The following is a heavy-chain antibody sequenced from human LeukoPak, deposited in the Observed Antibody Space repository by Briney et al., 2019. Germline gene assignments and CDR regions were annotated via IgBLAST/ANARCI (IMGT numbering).Heavy chain of an antibody. D-gene: IGHD6-13*01. V-gene: IGHV5-51*01. CDR3: TSAAAGTGAYYYYMDV. Sequence: GESLKISCKGSGYSFTSYWIGWVRQMPGKGLEWMGIIYPGDSDTRYSPSLQGQVTISADKSISTAYLQWSSLKASDTAMYYCTSAAAGTGAYYYYMDVWGKGTTVTVSS. CDR2: IYPGDSDT. CDR1: GYSFTSYW. J-gene: IGHJ6*03.